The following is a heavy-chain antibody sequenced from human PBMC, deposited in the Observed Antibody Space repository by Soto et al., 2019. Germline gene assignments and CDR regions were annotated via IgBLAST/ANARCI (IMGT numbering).Heavy chain of an antibody. V-gene: IGHV4-34*01. CDR2: INHSGST. J-gene: IGHJ4*02. Sequence: PSETLSLTCAVYGGSFSCYYWSWIRQPPGKGLEWIGEINHSGSTNYNPSLKSRVTISVDTSKNQFSLKLSSVTAADTAVYYCASSGTGTFDYWGQGTLVTVSS. CDR3: ASSGTGTFDY. D-gene: IGHD1-7*01. CDR1: GGSFSCYY.